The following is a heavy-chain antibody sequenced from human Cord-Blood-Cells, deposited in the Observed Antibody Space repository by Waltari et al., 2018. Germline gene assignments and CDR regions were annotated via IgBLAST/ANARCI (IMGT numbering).Heavy chain of an antibody. D-gene: IGHD6-19*01. V-gene: IGHV4-39*01. Sequence: QLQLQESGPGLVKPSETLSLTCTVSGGSISSSIYYWGWIRQPPGKGLEWIGSIYYSGSTYYNPSLKSRVTISVDTSKNQFSRKLSSVTAADTAVYYCARHWLYYFDYWGQGTLVTVSS. J-gene: IGHJ4*02. CDR3: ARHWLYYFDY. CDR2: IYYSGST. CDR1: GGSISSSIYY.